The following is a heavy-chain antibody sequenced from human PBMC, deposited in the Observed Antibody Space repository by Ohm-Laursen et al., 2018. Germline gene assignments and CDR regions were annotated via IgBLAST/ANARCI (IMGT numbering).Heavy chain of an antibody. CDR3: ARDVGAFDV. CDR2: IRNKAKSYTT. Sequence: SLRLSCAASGFTLSTYWMSWVRQAPGKGLEWVGRIRNKAKSYTTEYAASVKGRFTISRDDPKNSLYLQMNSLKTEDTAVYYCARDVGAFDVWGHGTMVTVSS. J-gene: IGHJ3*01. V-gene: IGHV3-72*01. CDR1: GFTLSTYW.